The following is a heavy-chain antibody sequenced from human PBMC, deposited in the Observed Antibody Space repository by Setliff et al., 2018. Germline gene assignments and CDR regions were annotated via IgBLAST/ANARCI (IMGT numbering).Heavy chain of an antibody. CDR2: IYHSGST. Sequence: SETLSLTCAVSGGSISSSNWWSWVRQPPGKGLEWIGEIYHSGSTNYNPSLKGRVTLSVDTSKNQFSLKLSSLTAADTAVYYCARDRVGLDSSGSGGFYYYYYYMDVWGKGTTVTVSS. V-gene: IGHV4-4*02. CDR3: ARDRVGLDSSGSGGFYYYYYYMDV. D-gene: IGHD3-22*01. CDR1: GGSISSSNW. J-gene: IGHJ6*03.